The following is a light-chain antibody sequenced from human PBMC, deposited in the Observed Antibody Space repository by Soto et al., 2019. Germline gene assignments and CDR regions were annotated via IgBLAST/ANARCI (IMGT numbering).Light chain of an antibody. J-gene: IGKJ1*01. V-gene: IGKV3-20*01. CDR3: QQYGSSPLT. CDR1: QSVSSSY. CDR2: GAS. Sequence: EIVLTQSPGTLSLSPGERATLSCRASQSVSSSYLAWYQQKPGRAPRLLIYGASSRATGIPDRFSGSGSGTDFTLTISRLEPEDFAVYYCQQYGSSPLTFGQGTNVEIK.